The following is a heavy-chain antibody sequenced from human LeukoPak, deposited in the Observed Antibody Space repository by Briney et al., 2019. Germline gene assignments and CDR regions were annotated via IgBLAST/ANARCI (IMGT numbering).Heavy chain of an antibody. CDR1: GFTVRSNY. CDR3: AKDLAPVVAAPYYYYYGMDV. J-gene: IGHJ6*02. Sequence: GGSLRLSCAAFGFTVRSNYMSWVRQAPGKGLEWVSVIYSGDSTSYAGSVQGRFTISRDNSKNTLYLQMNSLRAEDTAVYYCAKDLAPVVAAPYYYYYGMDVWGQGTTVTVSS. D-gene: IGHD2-15*01. CDR2: IYSGDST. V-gene: IGHV3-53*05.